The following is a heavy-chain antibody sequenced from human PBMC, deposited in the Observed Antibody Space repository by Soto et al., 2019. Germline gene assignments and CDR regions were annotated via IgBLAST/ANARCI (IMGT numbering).Heavy chain of an antibody. CDR2: ISGLGAGT. Sequence: GGSLRLSCAASGFTFSTYAMTWVRQAPGKGLEWVSTISGLGAGTYYADSVKGRFTISRDNSKNTVYLQMDSLRAEDTAVYYCSSSRTGYYFDYWGQGTLVTVSS. V-gene: IGHV3-23*01. CDR1: GFTFSTYA. CDR3: SSSRTGYYFDY. J-gene: IGHJ4*02. D-gene: IGHD2-2*01.